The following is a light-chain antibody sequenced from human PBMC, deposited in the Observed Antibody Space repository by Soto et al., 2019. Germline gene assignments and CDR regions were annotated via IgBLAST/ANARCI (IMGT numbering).Light chain of an antibody. CDR1: SRDVDAYDF. CDR3: CSFAGSFYV. CDR2: EVS. J-gene: IGLJ1*01. V-gene: IGLV2-11*01. Sequence: QSVLTQPRSVSGSPGQSVAISCTGTSRDVDAYDFVSWYQHHPGKAPKLIISEVSKRPSGVSHRFSGSKSGNTASLTISRLQAEDEADYFCCSFAGSFYVFGTGTKVTVL.